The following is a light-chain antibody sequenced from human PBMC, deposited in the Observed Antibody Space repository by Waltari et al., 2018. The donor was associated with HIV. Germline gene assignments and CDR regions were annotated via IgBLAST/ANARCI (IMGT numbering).Light chain of an antibody. J-gene: IGLJ1*01. CDR1: SSNIGAGYH. V-gene: IGLV1-40*01. CDR2: GNS. Sequence: QSVLTQPPSVSGAPGQRVTISCTGSSSNIGAGYHVHWYQQLPGTAPKLLIYGNSHRPSGVPDRFSGSKSGTSASLAISGLQPEDEADYYCQSYDSSLSGYVFGTGTKVTVL. CDR3: QSYDSSLSGYV.